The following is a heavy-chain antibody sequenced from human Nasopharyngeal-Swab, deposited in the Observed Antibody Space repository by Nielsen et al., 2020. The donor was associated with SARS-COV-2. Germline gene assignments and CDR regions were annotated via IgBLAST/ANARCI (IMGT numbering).Heavy chain of an antibody. CDR2: MNPNSGNT. V-gene: IGHV1-8*01. CDR3: ASLSPHSIAAGHYYYYMDV. CDR1: GYTSTSYD. J-gene: IGHJ6*03. Sequence: ASVKLSCKASGYTSTSYDINWVRQATGQGLEWMGWMNPNSGNTGYAQKSQGRVIMTRNTSISTAHMELNSLRSEDTAVYYCASLSPHSIAAGHYYYYMDVWGKGTTVTVSS. D-gene: IGHD6-13*01.